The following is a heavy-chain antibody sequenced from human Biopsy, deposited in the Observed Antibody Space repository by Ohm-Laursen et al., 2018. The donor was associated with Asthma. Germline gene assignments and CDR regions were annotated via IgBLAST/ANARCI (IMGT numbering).Heavy chain of an antibody. J-gene: IGHJ6*02. V-gene: IGHV1-18*01. D-gene: IGHD3-10*01. CDR2: ISVYNGNT. Sequence: SVKVSCKTSGYTFNSAGVTWARQAPGQGLEWMGWISVYNGNTKVAQKLQDRVTMITDTSTSSAYMELRSLRSGDTAVYFCARAVDYSHYYGIDVWGQGTTVTVS. CDR1: GYTFNSAG. CDR3: ARAVDYSHYYGIDV.